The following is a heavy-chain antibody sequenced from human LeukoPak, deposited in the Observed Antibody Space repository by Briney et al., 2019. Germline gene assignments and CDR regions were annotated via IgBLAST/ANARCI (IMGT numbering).Heavy chain of an antibody. CDR1: RFTFSNYW. D-gene: IGHD3-9*01. CDR3: ARHHVSRYFDWLLPKLRYYFDY. Sequence: GGSLRLSCAASRFTFSNYWMSWVRQAPGKGLEWVANIKQDGSEKYYVDSVKGRFTISRDNAKNSMYLQMNSLRAEDTAVYYCARHHVSRYFDWLLPKLRYYFDYWGQGTLVTVSS. J-gene: IGHJ4*02. V-gene: IGHV3-7*01. CDR2: IKQDGSEK.